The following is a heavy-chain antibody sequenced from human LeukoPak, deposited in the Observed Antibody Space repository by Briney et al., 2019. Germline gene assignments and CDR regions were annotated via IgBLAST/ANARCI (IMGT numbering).Heavy chain of an antibody. V-gene: IGHV3-72*01. CDR3: ARVGSSGREDC. CDR1: GFTFSDHY. D-gene: IGHD6-19*01. CDR2: IRNKANSYTT. Sequence: PGGSLSLSCAASGFTFSDHYMDWVRQAPGKGLEWVGRIRNKANSYTTEYAASVKGRFTISRYDSKNSLFLQINSLKIEDTAVYYCARVGSSGREDCWGHGTLVTVSS. J-gene: IGHJ4*01.